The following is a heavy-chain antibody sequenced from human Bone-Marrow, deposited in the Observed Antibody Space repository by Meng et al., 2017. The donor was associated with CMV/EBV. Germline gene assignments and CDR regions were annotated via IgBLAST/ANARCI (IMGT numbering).Heavy chain of an antibody. CDR1: GFTFSSYS. CDR3: ARPGILEELERAPQRYYYYYYGMDV. CDR2: ISSSSSYI. D-gene: IGHD1-1*01. J-gene: IGHJ6*02. Sequence: GGSLRLSCAASGFTFSSYSMNWVRQAPGKGLEWVSSISSSSSYIYYADSVKGRFTISRDNAKNSLSLQMNSLRADDTAVYYCARPGILEELERAPQRYYYYYYGMDVWGQGTTVTVSS. V-gene: IGHV3-21*01.